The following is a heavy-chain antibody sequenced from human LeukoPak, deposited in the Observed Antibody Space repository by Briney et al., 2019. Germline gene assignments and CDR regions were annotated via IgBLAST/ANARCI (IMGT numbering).Heavy chain of an antibody. J-gene: IGHJ4*02. CDR2: TSSSDSGK. CDR3: AQWSRYFDY. D-gene: IGHD1-26*01. CDR1: GFTLSSYA. Sequence: PGGSLRLSCVVSGFTLSSYAMSWVRQAPGKGLEWVAATSSSDSGKYHADSVKGRFTISRDNSKNTLYLQMNSLRAEDTALYFCAQWSRYFDYWGQGTLVTVSS. V-gene: IGHV3-23*01.